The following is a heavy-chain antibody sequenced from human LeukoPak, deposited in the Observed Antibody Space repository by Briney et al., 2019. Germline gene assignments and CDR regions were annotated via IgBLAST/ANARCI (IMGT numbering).Heavy chain of an antibody. CDR1: GFTFSSYC. Sequence: PGGSLRLSCAASGFTFSSYCMNWVRQAPGKGLEWVSSISSRSSYIYYANSVKGRFTISRDNAKNSLYLQMNSLRAEDTAVYYCARDTYGDYYFDYWGQGTLVTVSS. D-gene: IGHD4-17*01. J-gene: IGHJ4*02. V-gene: IGHV3-21*01. CDR2: ISSRSSYI. CDR3: ARDTYGDYYFDY.